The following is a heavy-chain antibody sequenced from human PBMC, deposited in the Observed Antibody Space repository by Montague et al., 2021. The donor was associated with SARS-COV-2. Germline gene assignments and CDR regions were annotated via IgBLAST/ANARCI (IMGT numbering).Heavy chain of an antibody. CDR1: GFTFSGYG. CDR3: AKIVFQGGSNVFDN. V-gene: IGHV3-23*01. Sequence: SLRLSCAASGFTFSGYGLSWVRQAPGKGLEWVSGFDNDGDSTYYTNSVKGRFTISRDIYKDTLYLQMNSLTAEDTAVYYCAKIVFQGGSNVFDNWGQGTLVTVSS. J-gene: IGHJ4*02. D-gene: IGHD5-24*01. CDR2: FDNDGDST.